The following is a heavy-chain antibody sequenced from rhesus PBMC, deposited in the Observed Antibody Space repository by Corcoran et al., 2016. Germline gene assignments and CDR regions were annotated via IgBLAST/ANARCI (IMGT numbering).Heavy chain of an antibody. CDR1: GGSISSSNW. D-gene: IGHD6-13*01. J-gene: IGHJ4*01. CDR2: IYGGSGRT. CDR3: ARRVIAAASFDD. Sequence: QVKLQESGPGLVKPSETLSLTCAVSGGSISSSNWWSWIRRSRGKRLELIGSIYGGSGRTSDNPSLKSRVTMSTDTSKNQFSLKLRSLTAADTAVYYCARRVIAAASFDDWGQGVLVTFSS. V-gene: IGHV4-92*01.